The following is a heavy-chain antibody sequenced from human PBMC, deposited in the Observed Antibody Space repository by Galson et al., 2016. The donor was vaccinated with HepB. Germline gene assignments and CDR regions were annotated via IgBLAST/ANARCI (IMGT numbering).Heavy chain of an antibody. CDR3: ARVXPPMAAAKRGFGX. CDR1: XXXFNMYX. CDR2: ITPGSTYT. V-gene: IGHV3-21*01. J-gene: IGHJ1*01. D-gene: IGHD6-13*01. Sequence: RLSXXASXXXFNMYXXXWVXXAPGXGLEXXXSITPGSTYTHFADSVKGRFTISRDDAENSLYLXMNSPRAEDXALYYXARVXPPMAAAKRGFGXWGQG.